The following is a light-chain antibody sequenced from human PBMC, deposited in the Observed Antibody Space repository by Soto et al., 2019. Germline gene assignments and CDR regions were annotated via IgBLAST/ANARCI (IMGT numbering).Light chain of an antibody. J-gene: IGKJ1*01. Sequence: EIVMTQSPATLSVSPGERATLSCWASQSVSSSLAWYQQKPGQAPRLLIYDASTRASGIPARFSGSGSGTEFALTVSSLQSEDSATYYCQQYHSYPGTFGPGTNVDI. V-gene: IGKV3D-15*01. CDR3: QQYHSYPGT. CDR2: DAS. CDR1: QSVSSS.